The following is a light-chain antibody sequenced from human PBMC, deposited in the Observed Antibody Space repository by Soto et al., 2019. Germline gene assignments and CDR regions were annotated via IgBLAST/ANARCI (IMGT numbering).Light chain of an antibody. V-gene: IGLV2-14*01. CDR3: SSHRKSNTLF. Sequence: QSVLTQPASVSGSPGQPITISCTGSSSDIGTYHYVSWYQHHPGRAPKLIISDVTNRPSGVSTRFSGSKSGNTASLTISGLQAEDEGYYYRSSHRKSNTLFFGTGPKVTVL. CDR1: SSDIGTYHY. J-gene: IGLJ1*01. CDR2: DVT.